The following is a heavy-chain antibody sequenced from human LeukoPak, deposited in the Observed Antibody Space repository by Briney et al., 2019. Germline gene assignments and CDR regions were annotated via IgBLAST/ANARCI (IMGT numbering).Heavy chain of an antibody. CDR1: GGSISSSSYY. CDR3: ARDFGPYYYGSGTRHWFDP. J-gene: IGHJ5*02. D-gene: IGHD3-10*01. Sequence: SETLSLTCTVSGGSISSSSYYWGWIRQPPGKGLEWIGSIYYSGSTYYNPSLKSRVTISVDSSKNQFSLQLSSVTAADTAVYYCARDFGPYYYGSGTRHWFDPWGQGTLVTVSS. V-gene: IGHV4-39*07. CDR2: IYYSGST.